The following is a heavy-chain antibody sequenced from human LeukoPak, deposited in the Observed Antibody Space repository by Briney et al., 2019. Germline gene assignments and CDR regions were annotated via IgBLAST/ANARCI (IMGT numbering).Heavy chain of an antibody. D-gene: IGHD5-18*01. V-gene: IGHV1-2*02. CDR1: GYTFTGYY. CDR2: INPNSGGT. J-gene: IGHJ4*02. CDR3: AREAVDTAPAGYFDY. Sequence: APVKVSCKASGYTFTGYYMHWVRQAPGQGLEWMGWINPNSGGTNYAQKFQGRVTMTRDTSISTAYMELSRLRSDDTAVYYCAREAVDTAPAGYFDYRGQGTLVTVSS.